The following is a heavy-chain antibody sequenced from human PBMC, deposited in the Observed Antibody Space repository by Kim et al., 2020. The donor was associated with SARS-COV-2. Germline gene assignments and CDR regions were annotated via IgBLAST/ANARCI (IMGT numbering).Heavy chain of an antibody. CDR2: ISGSGGST. Sequence: GGSLRLSCAASGFTFSSYAMSWVRQAPGKGLEWVSAISGSGGSTYYADSVKGRFTISRDNSKNTLYLQMNSLRAEDTAVYYCAKDLHVVAHTLDAFDIWGQGTMVTVSS. CDR3: AKDLHVVAHTLDAFDI. D-gene: IGHD2-15*01. V-gene: IGHV3-23*01. J-gene: IGHJ3*02. CDR1: GFTFSSYA.